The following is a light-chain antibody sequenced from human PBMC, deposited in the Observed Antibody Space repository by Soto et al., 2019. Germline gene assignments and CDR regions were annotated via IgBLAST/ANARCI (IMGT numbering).Light chain of an antibody. J-gene: IGKJ1*01. CDR1: QSVSSSY. CDR3: QQYGSSPRT. Sequence: EIVLTQSPGTLSLSPGERATLSCRASQSVSSSYLAWYQQKPGQAPRLLIYGASSRATGIPDRFSGSGSGTDFTLTISRLEPEDLAVYYCQQYGSSPRTFGQGTRWIS. V-gene: IGKV3-20*01. CDR2: GAS.